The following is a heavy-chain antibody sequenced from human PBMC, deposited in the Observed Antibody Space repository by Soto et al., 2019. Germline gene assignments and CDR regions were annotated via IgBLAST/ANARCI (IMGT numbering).Heavy chain of an antibody. Sequence: QGQLVQSGAEVKNPGASVKVSCKASGYTFTSYGISWVRQAPGQGLEWMGWISAYNGNTNYAQKLQGRVTMTTDTTTSTAYVELRSLRADETAVYYCARDPGYGDYEIDSWGQGTLVTVSS. J-gene: IGHJ4*02. V-gene: IGHV1-18*01. CDR2: ISAYNGNT. CDR1: GYTFTSYG. D-gene: IGHD4-17*01. CDR3: ARDPGYGDYEIDS.